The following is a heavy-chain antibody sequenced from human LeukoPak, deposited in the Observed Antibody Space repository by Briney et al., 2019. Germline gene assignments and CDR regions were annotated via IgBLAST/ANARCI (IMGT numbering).Heavy chain of an antibody. CDR2: INPKSGGT. V-gene: IGHV1-2*02. D-gene: IGHD2-2*01. J-gene: IGHJ3*02. CDR1: GYTFTGYY. CDR3: ARGGRSTSCCDDAFDI. Sequence: ASVKVSCKASGYTFTGYYVHWVRQAPGQGLEWMGWINPKSGGTNYAENFQGGVTMTRDTSISTAYMELSRLKSDDTAVYYCARGGRSTSCCDDAFDIWGQGTMVTVSS.